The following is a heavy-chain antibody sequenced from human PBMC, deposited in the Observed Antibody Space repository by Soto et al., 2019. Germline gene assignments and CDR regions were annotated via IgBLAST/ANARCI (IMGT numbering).Heavy chain of an antibody. CDR1: GFTCSSYS. Sequence: EVQLVESGGGLVQPGGSLRLSCAASGFTCSSYSMNWVRQAPGKGLEWVSYISSGSNTIYYADSVKGRFTISRDNAKNSLSLQMNSLRDEDTAVYYCARVGYSSPFDYWGQGTLLTVSS. V-gene: IGHV3-48*02. CDR2: ISSGSNTI. CDR3: ARVGYSSPFDY. J-gene: IGHJ4*02. D-gene: IGHD5-18*01.